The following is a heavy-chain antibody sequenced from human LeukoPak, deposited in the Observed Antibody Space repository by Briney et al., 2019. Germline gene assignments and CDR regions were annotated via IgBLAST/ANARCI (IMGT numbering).Heavy chain of an antibody. CDR2: ISYDGSNK. CDR3: AREGDYYFDY. J-gene: IGHJ4*02. Sequence: GRSLRLSCAASGFTFSSYAMNWVRQAPGKGLEWVAVISYDGSNKYYADSVKGRFTISRDNSKNTLYLQMNSLRAEDTAVYYCAREGDYYFDYWGQGTLVTVAS. D-gene: IGHD2-21*02. V-gene: IGHV3-30-3*01. CDR1: GFTFSSYA.